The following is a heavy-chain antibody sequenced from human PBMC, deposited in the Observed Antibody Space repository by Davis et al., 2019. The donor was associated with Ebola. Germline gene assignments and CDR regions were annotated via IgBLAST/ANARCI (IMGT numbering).Heavy chain of an antibody. J-gene: IGHJ4*02. V-gene: IGHV3-73*01. CDR2: IRSKANSYAT. CDR1: GFSFSRYA. D-gene: IGHD4-17*01. Sequence: GESLKISCAASGFSFSRYAMGWVRQASGKGLEWVGRIRSKANSYATAYAASVKGRFTISRDDSKNTAYLQMNSLKTEDTAVYYCTSPYGDYDYWGQGTLVTVSS. CDR3: TSPYGDYDY.